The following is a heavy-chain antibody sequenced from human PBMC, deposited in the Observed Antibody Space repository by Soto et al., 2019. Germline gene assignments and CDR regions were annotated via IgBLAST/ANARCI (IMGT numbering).Heavy chain of an antibody. D-gene: IGHD2-2*01. V-gene: IGHV3-15*01. Sequence: EVQLVESGGGLVKPGGSLRLSCAASGFTFSNAWMSWVRQAPGKGLEWVGRIKSKTDGGTTDYAAHVKGTVTISRDDSKDTLYLQMNRMKLADAAVYYCSTNPLGYMVLVPANGYWGQGTLVTVSS. CDR3: STNPLGYMVLVPANGY. CDR2: IKSKTDGGTT. CDR1: GFTFSNAW. J-gene: IGHJ4*02.